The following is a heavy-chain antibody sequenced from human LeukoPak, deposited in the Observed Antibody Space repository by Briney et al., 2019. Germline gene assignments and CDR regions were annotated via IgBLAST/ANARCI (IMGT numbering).Heavy chain of an antibody. Sequence: SETLSLTCTVSGGSISSSSYYWGWIRQPPGKGLEWIGSIYYSGSTYYNPSLKSRVTISVDTSKTQFSLRLSSVTAADTAVYYCARQGCSSTSCYRSWDYWGQGTLVTVSS. CDR2: IYYSGST. CDR3: ARQGCSSTSCYRSWDY. D-gene: IGHD2-2*02. J-gene: IGHJ4*02. V-gene: IGHV4-39*01. CDR1: GGSISSSSYY.